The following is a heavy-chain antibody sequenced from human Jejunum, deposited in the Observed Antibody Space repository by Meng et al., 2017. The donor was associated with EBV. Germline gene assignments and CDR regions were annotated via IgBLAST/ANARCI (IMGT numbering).Heavy chain of an antibody. J-gene: IGHJ3*02. V-gene: IGHV2-5*02. D-gene: IGHD5-24*01. CDR3: ARTQWQQSVRYTFDI. CDR2: IYWDNDK. Sequence: QIPFEELVPPLVKPTQTLPLTCTLSGFSISTSGVGVGWIRQPPGKALEWLALIYWDNDKGYRPSLKSRLTITKDTSNNQVVLTMTNMDPVDTATYYCARTQWQQSVRYTFDIWGQGTVVTVSS. CDR1: GFSISTSGVG.